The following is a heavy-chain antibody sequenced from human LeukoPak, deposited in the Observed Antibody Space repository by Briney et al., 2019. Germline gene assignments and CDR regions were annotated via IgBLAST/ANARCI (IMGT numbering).Heavy chain of an antibody. Sequence: ASVRVSCKASGYTLTDYYIHWVRQAPGQGLEWMAWMNPDRGETNNAQKFQGRVTMSRDTSISTVYMELSRLRPDDTAVYYCARDWGVWSSDIWGQGTMVTVST. D-gene: IGHD6-19*01. V-gene: IGHV1-2*02. CDR2: MNPDRGET. CDR3: ARDWGVWSSDI. J-gene: IGHJ3*02. CDR1: GYTLTDYY.